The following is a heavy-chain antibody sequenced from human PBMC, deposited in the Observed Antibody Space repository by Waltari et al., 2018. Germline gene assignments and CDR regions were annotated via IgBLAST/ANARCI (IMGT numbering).Heavy chain of an antibody. CDR3: ARVWAVAGRFDY. V-gene: IGHV4-38-2*01. J-gene: IGHJ4*02. CDR1: GYSISSGYY. Sequence: QVQLQESGPGLVKPSETLSLTCAVSGYSISSGYYWGWIRQHPGKGLEWIGSIYHSGSTYYNPSLKSRVTISVDTSKNQFSLKLSSVTAADTAVYYCARVWAVAGRFDYWGQGTLVTVSS. CDR2: IYHSGST. D-gene: IGHD6-19*01.